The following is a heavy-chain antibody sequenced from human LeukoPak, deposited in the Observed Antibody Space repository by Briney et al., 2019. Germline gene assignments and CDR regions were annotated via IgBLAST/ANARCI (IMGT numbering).Heavy chain of an antibody. CDR3: ARNGVRGVIILYFDY. J-gene: IGHJ4*02. D-gene: IGHD3-10*01. CDR2: ISSSGSTI. CDR1: GFTFSSYE. Sequence: PGGSLRLSCAASGFTFSSYEMNWVRQAPGKGLEWVSYISSSGSTIYYADSVKGRFTISRDNAKNSLYLQMNSLRAEDTAVYYCARNGVRGVIILYFDYWGQGTLVTVSS. V-gene: IGHV3-48*03.